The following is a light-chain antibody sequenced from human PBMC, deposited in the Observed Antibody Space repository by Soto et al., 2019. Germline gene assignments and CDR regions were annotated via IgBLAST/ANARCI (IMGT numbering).Light chain of an antibody. J-gene: IGKJ1*01. CDR3: QQYDRSRT. Sequence: EIVLTQSPDTLSLSPGERATLSCRASQSVSSTFLAWYQQKPGQAPRVLIYGSSARAAGIPDRFSGSESGTDFNLTISRLEPEDFAVYYCQQYDRSRTFGQGTKVEMK. CDR1: QSVSSTF. CDR2: GSS. V-gene: IGKV3-20*01.